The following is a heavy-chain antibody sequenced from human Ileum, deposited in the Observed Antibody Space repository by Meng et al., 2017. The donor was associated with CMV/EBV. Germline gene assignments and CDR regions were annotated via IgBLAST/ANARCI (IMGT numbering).Heavy chain of an antibody. CDR3: AKDRNLDY. V-gene: IGHV3-9*01. CDR2: ISWGSGII. J-gene: IGHJ4*02. CDR1: GFTFDSYV. D-gene: IGHD1-14*01. Sequence: SLKISCAASGFTFDSYVMYWVRQAPGKGLEWVSGISWGSGIIGYADSVKGRFTISRDNAKNTLYLQMNSLTPEDTAVYYCAKDRNLDYWGQGTLVTVSS.